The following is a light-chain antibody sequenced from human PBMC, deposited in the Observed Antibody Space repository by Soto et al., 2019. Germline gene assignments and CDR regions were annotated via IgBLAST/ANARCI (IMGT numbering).Light chain of an antibody. CDR2: DDN. Sequence: QSVLTQPPSMSAAPGQKVTISCSGSSSNIGGNSVSWYQQLPGTAPKLLIYDDNKRPSGVPDRFSVSKSATSATLGISGCQTGDEADYYCGSWDRSMSASVFGTGTKVTVL. CDR1: SSNIGGNS. CDR3: GSWDRSMSASV. V-gene: IGLV1-51*01. J-gene: IGLJ1*01.